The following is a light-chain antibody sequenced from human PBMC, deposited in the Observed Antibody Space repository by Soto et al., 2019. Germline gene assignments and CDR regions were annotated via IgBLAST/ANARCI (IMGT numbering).Light chain of an antibody. CDR1: QSVSSN. J-gene: IGKJ1*01. CDR3: QQYNNWPPWT. CDR2: GAS. Sequence: IMTTHSGSTWSASAGETVIPSCRASQSVSSNLAWYQQKPGQAPRLLIYGASTRATGIPARFSGSGSGTEFTLTFSSLQSEDFAVYYRQQYNNWPPWTFGQGPNVDI. V-gene: IGKV3-15*01.